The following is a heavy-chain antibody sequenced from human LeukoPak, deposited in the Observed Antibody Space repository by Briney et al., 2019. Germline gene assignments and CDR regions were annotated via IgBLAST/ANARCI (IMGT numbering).Heavy chain of an antibody. CDR1: GGSISSYY. V-gene: IGHV4-59*01. Sequence: PSETLSLTCTVSGGSISSYYWSWIRQPPGKGLEWIGYIYYSGSTNYNPSLKNRVTISVDTSKNQFSLKLSSVTAADTAVYYCARARGGNDILTGYYRVSWFDPWGQGTLVTVSS. CDR3: ARARGGNDILTGYYRVSWFDP. J-gene: IGHJ5*02. CDR2: IYYSGST. D-gene: IGHD3-9*01.